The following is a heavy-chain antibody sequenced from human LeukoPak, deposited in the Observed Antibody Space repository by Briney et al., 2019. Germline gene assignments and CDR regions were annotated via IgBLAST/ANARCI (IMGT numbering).Heavy chain of an antibody. CDR2: ISGSGDNT. CDR3: TKRPSTDGYNS. CDR1: GFTFSTYA. V-gene: IGHV3-23*01. Sequence: LPGGSLSLSCAASGFTFSTYAMSWVRQAPGKGLEWVSVISGSGDNTYYADSVKGRFTISRDNFKNTLYLQMNSLRAEDTALYYCTKRPSTDGYNSWGQGTLVTVSS. J-gene: IGHJ5*02. D-gene: IGHD5-24*01.